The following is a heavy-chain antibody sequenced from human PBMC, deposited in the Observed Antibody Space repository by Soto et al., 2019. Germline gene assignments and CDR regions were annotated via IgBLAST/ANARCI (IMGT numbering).Heavy chain of an antibody. CDR2: ITRSSDII. CDR3: ASVWRGFSGAQY. CDR1: GFTLSSYE. V-gene: IGHV3-48*03. D-gene: IGHD3-3*01. J-gene: IGHJ4*02. Sequence: GGSLRLSCASSGFTLSSYEMIWVRQAPGKGLECISYITRSSDIIHYADSVKGRFTVSRDNAKNLLSLQMSSLRAEDTAIYYCASVWRGFSGAQYCGPGTLLTVST.